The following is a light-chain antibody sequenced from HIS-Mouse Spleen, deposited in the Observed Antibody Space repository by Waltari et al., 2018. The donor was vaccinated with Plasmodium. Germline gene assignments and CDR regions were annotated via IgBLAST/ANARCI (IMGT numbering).Light chain of an antibody. Sequence: DIKMTQSPSSLSASVGARVTITCRASQSISSYLNWYQQKPGKAPKLLIYAASSLQSGCPLKFSGTASGTDISLTISSLQPDDFATYYCQQSYSTPGNFGGGTKVEIK. CDR2: AAS. CDR1: QSISSY. V-gene: IGKV1-39*01. J-gene: IGKJ4*01. CDR3: QQSYSTPGN.